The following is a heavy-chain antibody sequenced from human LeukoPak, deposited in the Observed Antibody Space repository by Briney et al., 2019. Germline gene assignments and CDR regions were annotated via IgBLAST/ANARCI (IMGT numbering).Heavy chain of an antibody. Sequence: SETLSLTCTVSGGSISSSSYYWGWIRQPPGKGLEWIGSIYYSGSTYYNPSLKSRVTISVDTSKNQFSLKLSSVTAADTAVYYCARADYGDAFDIWGQGTMVTVSS. J-gene: IGHJ3*02. CDR1: GGSISSSSYY. CDR3: ARADYGDAFDI. D-gene: IGHD4-17*01. V-gene: IGHV4-39*01. CDR2: IYYSGST.